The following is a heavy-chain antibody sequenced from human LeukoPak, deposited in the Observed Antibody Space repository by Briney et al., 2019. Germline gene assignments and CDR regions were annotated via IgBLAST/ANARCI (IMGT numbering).Heavy chain of an antibody. CDR3: ARGVEPLAANTLAY. D-gene: IGHD1-14*01. V-gene: IGHV3-53*01. Sequence: GGSLRLSCAASGFAVITNDMAWVRQAPGKGLEWVSVLYSDGNTKYADSVQGRFTISRDNSKNTLYLEMNSLSPDDTAVYYCARGVEPLAANTLAYWGQGTLVTVSS. J-gene: IGHJ4*02. CDR1: GFAVITND. CDR2: LYSDGNT.